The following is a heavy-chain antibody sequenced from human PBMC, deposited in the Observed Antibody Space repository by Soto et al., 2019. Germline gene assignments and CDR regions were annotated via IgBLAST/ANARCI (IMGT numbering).Heavy chain of an antibody. V-gene: IGHV4-34*01. CDR2: INHSGST. J-gene: IGHJ4*02. CDR1: GGSFSGYY. Sequence: QVQLQQWGAGLLKPSETLSLTCAVYGGSFSGYYWSWIRQPPGKGLEWIGEINHSGSTNYNPSLKRRVTISVDTSKNHFSLKLSSVTAADTAVYYCARVLYCSGGSCYSVYGYWGQGTLVTVSS. D-gene: IGHD2-15*01. CDR3: ARVLYCSGGSCYSVYGY.